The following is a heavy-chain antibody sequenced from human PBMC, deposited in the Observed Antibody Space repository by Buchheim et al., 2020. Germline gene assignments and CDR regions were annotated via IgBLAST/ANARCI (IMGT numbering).Heavy chain of an antibody. V-gene: IGHV3-23*01. D-gene: IGHD6-6*01. CDR2: ISGSGDNT. Sequence: EVQLLESGGGLVQPGGSLRLSCAASGFTFSSYAMSWVRQAPGKGLEWVSAISGSGDNTYYADSVKGRFTVSRDNSKNTLYLQMNSLRAEDTAVFYCAKWAYSSSRYPGWFDPWGQGTL. CDR1: GFTFSSYA. CDR3: AKWAYSSSRYPGWFDP. J-gene: IGHJ5*02.